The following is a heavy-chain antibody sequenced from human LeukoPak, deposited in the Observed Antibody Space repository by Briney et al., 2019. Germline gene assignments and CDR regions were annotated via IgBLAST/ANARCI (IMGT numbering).Heavy chain of an antibody. D-gene: IGHD6-19*01. J-gene: IGHJ4*02. CDR3: ATESKAVAGAYYFDY. CDR1: RYTLTELS. Sequence: GASVKVSCKVSRYTLTELSMHWVRQAPGKGLEWMGGFDPEDGETIYAQKFQGRVTMTEDTSTDTAYMELSSLRSEDTAVYYCATESKAVAGAYYFDYWGQGTLVTVSS. CDR2: FDPEDGET. V-gene: IGHV1-24*01.